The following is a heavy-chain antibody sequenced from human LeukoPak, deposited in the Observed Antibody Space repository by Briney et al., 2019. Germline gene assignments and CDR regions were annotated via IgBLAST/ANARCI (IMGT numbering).Heavy chain of an antibody. Sequence: PGGSLRLSCAASGFPFSSYGMSWVRQAPGKGLEWVSTVSGSGRWTYYADSVKGRLTISRDNSNNTLYVQMNSLRAEDTAIYYCVRVGCSWYDNLPFDFWGQGTLVAVSS. CDR1: GFPFSSYG. CDR2: VSGSGRWT. V-gene: IGHV3-23*01. D-gene: IGHD6-13*01. CDR3: VRVGCSWYDNLPFDF. J-gene: IGHJ4*02.